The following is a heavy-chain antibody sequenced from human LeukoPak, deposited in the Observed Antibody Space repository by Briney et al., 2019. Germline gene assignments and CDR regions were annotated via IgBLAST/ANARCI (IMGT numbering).Heavy chain of an antibody. V-gene: IGHV4-61*05. CDR3: ARQAYYYGSGSYYNPFDY. D-gene: IGHD3-10*01. J-gene: IGHJ4*02. CDR2: IYYSGST. Sequence: SETLSLTCTVSGGSISNSYYYWSWIRQPPGKGLEWIGYIYYSGSTNYNPSLKSRVTISVDTSKNQFSLKLSSVTAADTAVYYCARQAYYYGSGSYYNPFDYWGQGALVTVSS. CDR1: GGSISNSYYY.